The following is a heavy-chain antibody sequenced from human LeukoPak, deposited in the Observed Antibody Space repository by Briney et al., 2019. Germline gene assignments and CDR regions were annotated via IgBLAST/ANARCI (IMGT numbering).Heavy chain of an antibody. V-gene: IGHV3-23*01. J-gene: IGHJ4*02. D-gene: IGHD4-23*01. Sequence: GGSLRLSCAASEFTFNIYTMSWVRQPPGKGLEWVSVLSDDGVTTYYADSVKGRFTISRDNSKNTLYLQMNSLRAEDKAVYYCARDLGKIGGNSSPFDYWGQGTLVTVSS. CDR1: EFTFNIYT. CDR3: ARDLGKIGGNSSPFDY. CDR2: LSDDGVTT.